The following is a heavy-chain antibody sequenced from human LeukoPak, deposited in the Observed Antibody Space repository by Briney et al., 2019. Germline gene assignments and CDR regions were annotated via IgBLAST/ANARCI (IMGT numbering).Heavy chain of an antibody. V-gene: IGHV3-7*03. CDR1: GFTFSSYW. D-gene: IGHD3-10*01. CDR3: ARAGLLWFGESKFDS. CDR2: IKQDGSEK. J-gene: IGHJ4*02. Sequence: GGSLRLSCGASGFTFSSYWMSWARQAPGMGLEWVANIKQDGSEKYSVDSVKGRFTISRDNGKNSLYLQMNSLGAEDTAVYYCARAGLLWFGESKFDSWGQGTLVTVSS.